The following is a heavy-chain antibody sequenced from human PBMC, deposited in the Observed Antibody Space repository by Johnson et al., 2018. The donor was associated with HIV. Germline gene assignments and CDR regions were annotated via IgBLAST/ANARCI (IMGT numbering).Heavy chain of an antibody. CDR2: IWHDGSNK. J-gene: IGHJ3*02. CDR3: AKEGSGYFHAFDI. CDR1: GFTLSNYG. Sequence: QVQLVESGGGVVQPGRSLRLSCAASGFTLSNYGMHWVRQAPGKGLEWVAVIWHDGSNKYYADSVKGRFTISRDNSKNTLYLQMNSLRAEETAVYYCAKEGSGYFHAFDIWGQGTMVTVSS. D-gene: IGHD3-22*01. V-gene: IGHV3-33*06.